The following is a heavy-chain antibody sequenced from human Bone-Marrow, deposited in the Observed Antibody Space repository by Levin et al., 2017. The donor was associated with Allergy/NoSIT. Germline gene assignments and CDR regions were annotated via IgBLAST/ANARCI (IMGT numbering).Heavy chain of an antibody. CDR1: GFTFSSYA. J-gene: IGHJ1*01. CDR3: ARNMVRGVHLEYFQH. V-gene: IGHV3-23*01. D-gene: IGHD3-10*01. Sequence: GESLKISCAASGFTFSSYAMSWVRQAPGKGLEWVSAISGSGGSTYYADSVKGRFTISRDNSKNTLYLQMNSLRAEDTAVYYCARNMVRGVHLEYFQHWGQGTLVTVSS. CDR2: ISGSGGST.